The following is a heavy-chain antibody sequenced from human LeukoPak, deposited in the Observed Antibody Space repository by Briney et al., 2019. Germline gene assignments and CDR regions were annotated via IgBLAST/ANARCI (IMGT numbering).Heavy chain of an antibody. D-gene: IGHD2-2*01. Sequence: ASVKVSCKASGYTFTGYYMHWVRQAPGQGLEWMGWINPNSGGTIYAQKFQGRVTMTRDTSISTAYMELSRLRSDDTAVYYCAGSGIVVVPAAPWEDWFDPWGQGTLVTVSS. CDR2: INPNSGGT. V-gene: IGHV1-2*02. J-gene: IGHJ5*02. CDR1: GYTFTGYY. CDR3: AGSGIVVVPAAPWEDWFDP.